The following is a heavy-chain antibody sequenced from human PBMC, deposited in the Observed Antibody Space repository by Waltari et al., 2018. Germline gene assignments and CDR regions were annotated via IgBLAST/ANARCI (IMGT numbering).Heavy chain of an antibody. J-gene: IGHJ4*02. Sequence: AGGRQMPGKGLEWWGAIYPGDSDTRYSPSFQGQVSFAADKSSTTAYLQWSSLKASDTAMYYCARCRAAAGSSAFDSWGQGTLITVSS. D-gene: IGHD6-13*01. CDR3: ARCRAAAGSSAFDS. CDR2: IYPGDSDT. V-gene: IGHV5-51*01.